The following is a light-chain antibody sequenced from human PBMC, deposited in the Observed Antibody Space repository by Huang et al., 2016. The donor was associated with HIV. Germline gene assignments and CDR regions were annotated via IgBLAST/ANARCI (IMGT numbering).Light chain of an antibody. V-gene: IGKV1-39*01. J-gene: IGKJ2*01. Sequence: DIQMTQSPSALSASVGDRVTITCRASENIRRYLNWYQQKPGKPPKLLIHSASTLQSGVPSRFSGSGSGTDFTLTSTSLQPEDFATYYCQGSLSIPHTFGQGTNLEIK. CDR1: ENIRRY. CDR3: QGSLSIPHT. CDR2: SAS.